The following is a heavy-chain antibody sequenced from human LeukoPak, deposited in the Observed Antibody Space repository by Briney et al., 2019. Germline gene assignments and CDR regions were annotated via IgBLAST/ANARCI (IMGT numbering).Heavy chain of an antibody. CDR2: IYYSGST. CDR3: ARHRTGSYPVGFDP. V-gene: IGHV4-39*01. CDR1: GGSIGSTNYY. J-gene: IGHJ5*02. D-gene: IGHD1-26*01. Sequence: SETLSLTCTVSGGSIGSTNYYWAWIRQPPGKGLEWIGSIYYSGSTYYNPSLRSRVTISVDTSKNQFSLKLSSVTAADTAVYYCARHRTGSYPVGFDPWGQGTLVIVSS.